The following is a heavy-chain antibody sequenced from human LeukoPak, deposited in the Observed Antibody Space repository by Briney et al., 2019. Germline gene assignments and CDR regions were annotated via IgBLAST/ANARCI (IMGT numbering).Heavy chain of an antibody. J-gene: IGHJ6*03. D-gene: IGHD3-22*01. Sequence: GSSVKVSCKASGGTFSSYAISWVRQAPGQGLEWMGGIIPIFGTANYAQKFQGRVTITADESTSTAYMELSSLRSEDTAVYYCASSPYYYDSSGPYYYYMDVWGKGTTVPVSS. CDR2: IIPIFGTA. CDR3: ASSPYYYDSSGPYYYYMDV. CDR1: GGTFSSYA. V-gene: IGHV1-69*01.